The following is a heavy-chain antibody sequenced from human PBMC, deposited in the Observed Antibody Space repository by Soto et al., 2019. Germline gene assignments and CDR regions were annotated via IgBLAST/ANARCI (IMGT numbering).Heavy chain of an antibody. J-gene: IGHJ5*02. CDR2: IIPILGIA. Sequence: QVQLVQSGAEVKKPGSSVKVSCKASGGTFSSYTISWVRQAPGQGLEWMGRIIPILGIANYAQKFQGRVTNTADKSPRTAYVELRRLRSEDTAVLYRAGGRPLAGYCGWDCYWPWGQGTLVTVSS. V-gene: IGHV1-69*02. CDR3: AGGRPLAGYCGWDCYWP. D-gene: IGHD2-21*01. CDR1: GGTFSSYT.